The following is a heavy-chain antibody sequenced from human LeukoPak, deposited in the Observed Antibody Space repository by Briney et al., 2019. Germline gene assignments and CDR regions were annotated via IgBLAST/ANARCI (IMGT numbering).Heavy chain of an antibody. CDR1: GYTSTSYY. CDR3: ARARTIAVAGTEYFQH. CDR2: INPSGGST. V-gene: IGHV1-46*01. J-gene: IGHJ1*01. Sequence: ASVKVSCKASGYTSTSYYMHWVRQAPGQGLEWMGIINPSGGSTSYAQKFQGRVTMTRDTSTSTVYMELSSLRSEDTAVYYCARARTIAVAGTEYFQHWGQGTLVTVS. D-gene: IGHD6-19*01.